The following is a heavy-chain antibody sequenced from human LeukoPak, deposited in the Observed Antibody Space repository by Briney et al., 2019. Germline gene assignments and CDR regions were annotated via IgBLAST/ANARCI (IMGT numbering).Heavy chain of an antibody. CDR2: VYTGGNT. Sequence: GGSLRLSCAASGFTVDSNYLSWVRQAPGKGLEWVSTVYTGGNTYYAASVKGRFTISRDFSKNTVFLHMSSLRAEDTAMYYCARGDDSGYYDYFDYWGQGALVTVSS. J-gene: IGHJ4*02. CDR1: GFTVDSNY. CDR3: ARGDDSGYYDYFDY. V-gene: IGHV3-53*01. D-gene: IGHD3-22*01.